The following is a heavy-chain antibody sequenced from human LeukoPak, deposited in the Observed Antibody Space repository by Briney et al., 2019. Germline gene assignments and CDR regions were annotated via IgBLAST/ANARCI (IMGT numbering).Heavy chain of an antibody. J-gene: IGHJ4*02. D-gene: IGHD5-24*01. Sequence: GGSLRLSCAASGFTFSNYAMSWVRQAPGKGLEWVSMISHSGGITYYADSVKGRFTISRDNSRNTLYLQMNSLRAEDTAIYYCTRVGYIDEGIDYWGQGTLVTVSS. V-gene: IGHV3-23*01. CDR2: ISHSGGIT. CDR3: TRVGYIDEGIDY. CDR1: GFTFSNYA.